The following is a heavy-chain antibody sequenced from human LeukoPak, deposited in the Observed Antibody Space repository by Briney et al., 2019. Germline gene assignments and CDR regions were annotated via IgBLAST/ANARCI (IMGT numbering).Heavy chain of an antibody. V-gene: IGHV4-61*02. Sequence: PSETLSLTCTVSGGSISSGSYYWSWIRQPAGKGLEWIGRIYTSGSTNYNPSLKSRVTISVDTSKNQFSVKLSSVTAADTAVYYCARSIRGYSSGWYYFDYWGQGTLITVSS. J-gene: IGHJ4*02. CDR2: IYTSGST. CDR1: GGSISSGSYY. CDR3: ARSIRGYSSGWYYFDY. D-gene: IGHD6-19*01.